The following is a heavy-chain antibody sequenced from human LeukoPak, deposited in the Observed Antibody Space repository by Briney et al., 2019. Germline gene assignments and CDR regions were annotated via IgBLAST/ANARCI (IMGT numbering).Heavy chain of an antibody. CDR1: GFTFSSYA. Sequence: PGGSLRLSCAASGFTFSSYAMSWVRQAPGKGLEWVSTISGSGGSTYYADSVKGRFTISRDNSKNTLYLQMNSLRAEDTALYYCAKDYSSDYYVFDYWGQGTLVTVSS. CDR3: AKDYSSDYYVFDY. CDR2: ISGSGGST. V-gene: IGHV3-23*01. J-gene: IGHJ4*02. D-gene: IGHD3-22*01.